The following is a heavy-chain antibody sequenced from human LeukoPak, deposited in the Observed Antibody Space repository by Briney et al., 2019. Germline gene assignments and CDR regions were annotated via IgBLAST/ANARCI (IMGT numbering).Heavy chain of an antibody. CDR3: ASGHYGMDV. V-gene: IGHV3-7*01. Sequence: GGSLRLSCAASGFTLSSYWVTWVRQAPGKGLEWVANIKQDGSEKYYADSVKGRFTISRDNAKNSVYLQMNSLRAGDTAVYYCASGHYGMDVWGQGTTVTV. CDR1: GFTLSSYW. CDR2: IKQDGSEK. J-gene: IGHJ6*02.